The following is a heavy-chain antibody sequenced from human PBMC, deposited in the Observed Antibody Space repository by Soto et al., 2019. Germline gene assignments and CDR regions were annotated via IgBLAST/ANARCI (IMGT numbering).Heavy chain of an antibody. V-gene: IGHV1-69*06. D-gene: IGHD2-2*01. J-gene: IGHJ5*02. CDR2: IIPIFGTA. Sequence: QVQLVQSGAEVKKPGSSVKVSCKASGGTFSSYAISWVRQAPGQGLEWMGGIIPIFGTANYAQKFQGRLTITADKSTSTAYMELSSLRSEDTAVYYCARDLLYCSSTSCSGDWFDPWGQGTLVTVSS. CDR3: ARDLLYCSSTSCSGDWFDP. CDR1: GGTFSSYA.